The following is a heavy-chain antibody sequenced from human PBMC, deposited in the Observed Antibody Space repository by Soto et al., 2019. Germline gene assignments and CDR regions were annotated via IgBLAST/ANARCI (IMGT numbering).Heavy chain of an antibody. J-gene: IGHJ4*02. CDR1: GYIFTTYG. D-gene: IGHD1-1*01. Sequence: QVHLVQSGHEVEKPGASVRVSCKGSGYIFTTYGITWVRQAPGQGLEWMGWISAHNGNTNYAQKLQGRVTVTRDTSTSTAYMELRNLRSDDTAVYYCARGRYGDYWGQGALVTVSS. CDR3: ARGRYGDY. CDR2: ISAHNGNT. V-gene: IGHV1-18*01.